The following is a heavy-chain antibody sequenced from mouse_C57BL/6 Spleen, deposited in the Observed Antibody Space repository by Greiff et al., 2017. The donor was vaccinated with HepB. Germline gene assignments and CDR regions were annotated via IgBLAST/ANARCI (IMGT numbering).Heavy chain of an antibody. J-gene: IGHJ1*03. Sequence: QVQLQQPGTELVKPGASVKLSCKASGYNFTSYWMHWVMQRPGQGLEWIGNINPSNGGTTYNEKFKSKAILTVDKSSSTAYMQLSSLTSEDAAVYYCARDYYGSYWYFDVWGTGTTVTVSS. D-gene: IGHD1-1*01. CDR3: ARDYYGSYWYFDV. CDR2: INPSNGGT. V-gene: IGHV1-53*01. CDR1: GYNFTSYW.